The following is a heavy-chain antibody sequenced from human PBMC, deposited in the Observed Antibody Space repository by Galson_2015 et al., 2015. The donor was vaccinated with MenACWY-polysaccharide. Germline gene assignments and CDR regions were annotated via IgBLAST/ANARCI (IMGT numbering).Heavy chain of an antibody. CDR1: EFPFSSYS. D-gene: IGHD2-8*01. CDR2: ISSHNYI. J-gene: IGHJ4*02. CDR3: AREVGISCLYSEDY. Sequence: LRLSCAASEFPFSSYSINWVRQAPGKGLEWVSSISSHNYISYADSVKGRFTISRDNAKNSLYLQMNSLRAEDTAVYYCAREVGISCLYSEDYWGQGTLVSVSS. V-gene: IGHV3-21*01.